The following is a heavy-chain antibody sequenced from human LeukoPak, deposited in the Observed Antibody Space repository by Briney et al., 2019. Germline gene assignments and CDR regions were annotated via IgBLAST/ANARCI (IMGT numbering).Heavy chain of an antibody. Sequence: PGGSLRLSCAASGFTFSSYAMHWVRQAPGKGLEWVAVISYDGSNKYYADSVKGRFTISRDNSKNTLYLQMNSLRAEDTAVYYCATRYSGSYLNDYFDYWGQGTLVTVPS. CDR1: GFTFSSYA. D-gene: IGHD1-26*01. CDR3: ATRYSGSYLNDYFDY. V-gene: IGHV3-30-3*01. CDR2: ISYDGSNK. J-gene: IGHJ4*02.